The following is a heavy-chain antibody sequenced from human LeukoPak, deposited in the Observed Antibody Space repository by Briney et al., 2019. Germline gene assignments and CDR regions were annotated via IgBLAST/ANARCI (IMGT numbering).Heavy chain of an antibody. CDR1: GFTFSSYA. D-gene: IGHD3-22*01. CDR3: AKLGIDYYDSSGHPGGPFDY. V-gene: IGHV3-23*01. J-gene: IGHJ4*02. Sequence: GGSLRLSCAASGFTFSSYAMSWVRQAPGKGLEWVSAISGSGGSTYYADSVKGRFTISRDNSKNTLYLQMNSLRAEDTAVYYCAKLGIDYYDSSGHPGGPFDYWGQGTLVTVSS. CDR2: ISGSGGST.